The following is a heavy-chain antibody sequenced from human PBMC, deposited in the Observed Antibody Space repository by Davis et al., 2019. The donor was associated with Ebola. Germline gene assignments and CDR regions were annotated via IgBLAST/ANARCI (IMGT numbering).Heavy chain of an antibody. Sequence: GGSLRLSCVGSGFTFGTYGLNWVRQGPGKGLEWIAHISSSGGPIYYADSVKGRFTVSRDNAKNSLFLQMDSLRDDDPAVYFCTNLGAYPAHYWGQGTLVNVSS. V-gene: IGHV3-48*02. CDR2: ISSSGGPI. CDR3: TNLGAYPAHY. D-gene: IGHD3-16*01. J-gene: IGHJ4*02. CDR1: GFTFGTYG.